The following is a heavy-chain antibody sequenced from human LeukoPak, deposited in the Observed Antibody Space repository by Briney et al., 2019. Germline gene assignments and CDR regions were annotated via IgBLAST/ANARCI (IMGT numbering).Heavy chain of an antibody. CDR1: GYTFTSYY. CDR2: INPSGGST. D-gene: IGHD3-9*01. V-gene: IGHV1-46*01. CDR3: ARDRGGTVLRYFDWLSH. J-gene: IGHJ4*02. Sequence: ASVNVSCKASGYTFTSYYMHWVRQAPGQGLEWMGIINPSGGSTSYAQKFQGRVTMTRDTSTSTVYMELSSLRSEDTAVYYCARDRGGTVLRYFDWLSHWGQGTLVTVSS.